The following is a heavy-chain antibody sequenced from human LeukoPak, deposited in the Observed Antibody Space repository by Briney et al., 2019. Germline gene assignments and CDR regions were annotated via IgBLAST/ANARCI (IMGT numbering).Heavy chain of an antibody. CDR2: IKSKTDGGTT. J-gene: IGHJ4*02. CDR1: GFNFSNAW. D-gene: IGHD3-22*01. V-gene: IGHV3-15*01. Sequence: GGSLRLSCAASGFNFSNAWMSWVRQAPGKGLEWVGRIKSKTDGGTTDYAAPVKGRFTISRDDSKNTLYLQMNSLKTEDTAVYYCTTRGSNNHYYHSNTGFDYWGQGTLVTVSS. CDR3: TTRGSNNHYYHSNTGFDY.